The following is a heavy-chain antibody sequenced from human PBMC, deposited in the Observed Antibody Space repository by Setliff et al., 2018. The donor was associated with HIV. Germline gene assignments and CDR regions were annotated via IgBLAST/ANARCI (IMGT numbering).Heavy chain of an antibody. J-gene: IGHJ6*02. CDR3: GTAMYYYYGLDV. V-gene: IGHV4-61*02. Sequence: SETLSLTCAVSNGSISSGTFYWNWIRQPAGKGLEWIGRINTSGSTNYNPSLKSRVTISVDKSQNQFSLKLSSVTAADTAVYYCGTAMYYYYGLDVWGQGIRVTVSS. D-gene: IGHD2-2*01. CDR1: NGSISSGTFY. CDR2: INTSGST.